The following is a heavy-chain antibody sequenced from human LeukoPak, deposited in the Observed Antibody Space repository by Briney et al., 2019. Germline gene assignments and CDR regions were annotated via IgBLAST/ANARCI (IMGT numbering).Heavy chain of an antibody. V-gene: IGHV3-43*01. D-gene: IGHD3-10*01. CDR1: GFTFDDYT. Sequence: PGGSLRLSCAASGFTFDDYTMHWVRHAPGKGLEWVSLISWDGGSTYYADSVKGRFTISRDNSKNSLYLQMNSLITEDTALYYCAKDVVRGRNAEYFQHWGQGTLVTVSS. CDR3: AKDVVRGRNAEYFQH. CDR2: ISWDGGST. J-gene: IGHJ1*01.